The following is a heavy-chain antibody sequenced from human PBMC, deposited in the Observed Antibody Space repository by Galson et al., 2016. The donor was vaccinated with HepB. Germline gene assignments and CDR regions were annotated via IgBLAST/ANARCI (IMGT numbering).Heavy chain of an antibody. J-gene: IGHJ4*02. D-gene: IGHD5-12*01. V-gene: IGHV3-74*01. CDR1: EFTFSRYW. Sequence: SLRLSCAASEFTFSRYWMHWVRQVPGKGLVWVSRINEDGRITNYADSVKGRFTISRDNARNTLYLQIDSLRVDDTAIYYCARDLSGYSDYWGQGTLVTVSS. CDR2: INEDGRIT. CDR3: ARDLSGYSDY.